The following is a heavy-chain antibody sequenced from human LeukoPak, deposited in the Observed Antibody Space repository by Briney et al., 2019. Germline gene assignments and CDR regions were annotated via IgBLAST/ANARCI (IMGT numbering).Heavy chain of an antibody. D-gene: IGHD3-22*01. CDR3: VKTSSGYYYFDY. CDR2: IKEDGSEK. Sequence: GGSLRLSCVASGFTFSSKWMSWVRQAPGKGLEWVANIKEDGSEKYYVDSVKGRFTISRDNAKNSLFLQMNSLRVEDTAVYYCVKTSSGYYYFDYWGQGTLVTVSS. CDR1: GFTFSSKW. J-gene: IGHJ4*02. V-gene: IGHV3-7*03.